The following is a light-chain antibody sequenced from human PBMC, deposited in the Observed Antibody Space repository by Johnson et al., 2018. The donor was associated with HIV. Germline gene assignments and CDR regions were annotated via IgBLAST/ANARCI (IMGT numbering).Light chain of an antibody. CDR2: GND. V-gene: IGLV1-40*01. CDR3: QSYDNALSGSKV. J-gene: IGLJ1*01. CDR1: SSNIGAGYD. Sequence: QPVLTQPPSVSGAPGQRVTISCTGSSSNIGAGYDVHWYQQFPGTAPKLLIYGNDNRPSGVPERFSGSKSGTSASLAIPGLQAEYEADYSCQSYDNALSGSKVFGTGTEVTVL.